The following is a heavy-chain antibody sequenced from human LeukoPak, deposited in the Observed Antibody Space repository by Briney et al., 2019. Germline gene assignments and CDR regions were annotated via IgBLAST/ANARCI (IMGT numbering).Heavy chain of an antibody. D-gene: IGHD3-3*01. V-gene: IGHV4-59*08. Sequence: KSSETLSLTCTVSGGSISSYYWSWIRQPPGKGLEWIGYIYYSGSTNYNPSLTSRVTISLDTSKNQFSLILSSVTAADTAVYYCARRRGDFWSDYYAFDYWGQGTLVTISS. J-gene: IGHJ4*02. CDR3: ARRRGDFWSDYYAFDY. CDR1: GGSISSYY. CDR2: IYYSGST.